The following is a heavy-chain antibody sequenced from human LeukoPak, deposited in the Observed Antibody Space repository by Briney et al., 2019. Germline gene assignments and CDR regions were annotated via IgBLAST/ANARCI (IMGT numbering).Heavy chain of an antibody. CDR2: IYPGDSDT. CDR3: ARQTGATTLAGSKPFDY. D-gene: IGHD5-12*01. CDR1: GYSFTSYW. J-gene: IGHJ4*02. Sequence: GESLKISCKGSGYSFTSYWIGWVRQMPGKGLEWMGIIYPGDSDTRYSPSFQGQVTISADKSISTAYLQWSGLKASDTAMYYCARQTGATTLAGSKPFDYWGQGTLVTVSS. V-gene: IGHV5-51*01.